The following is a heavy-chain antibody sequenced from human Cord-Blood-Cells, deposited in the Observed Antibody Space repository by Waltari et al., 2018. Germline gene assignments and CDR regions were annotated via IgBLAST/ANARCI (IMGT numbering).Heavy chain of an antibody. CDR2: IYYSGST. V-gene: IGHV4-59*11. Sequence: QVQLQESGPGLVKPSETLSLTCTVSGGSISSHYWSWIRQPPGKGLEWIGYIYYSGSTNYNPSLKSRVTISVDTSKNQFSLQLSCVTAADTAVYYCASKGRYCSSTSCYNVAFDIWGQGTMVTVSS. CDR1: GGSISSHY. CDR3: ASKGRYCSSTSCYNVAFDI. J-gene: IGHJ3*02. D-gene: IGHD2-2*02.